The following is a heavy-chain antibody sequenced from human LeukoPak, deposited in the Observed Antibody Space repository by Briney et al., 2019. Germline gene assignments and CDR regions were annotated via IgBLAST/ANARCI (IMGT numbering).Heavy chain of an antibody. J-gene: IGHJ4*02. CDR2: ITVYNGNT. Sequence: ASVKVSCKAPGYTFTSYPISWVRQAPGQGLEWMGWITVYNGNTNYAQNLQGRVTMTTDTSTSTAYMELRSLRSDDTAVYYCARGYDYGDYVGDFDYWGQGTLVTVSS. D-gene: IGHD4-17*01. CDR1: GYTFTSYP. CDR3: ARGYDYGDYVGDFDY. V-gene: IGHV1-18*01.